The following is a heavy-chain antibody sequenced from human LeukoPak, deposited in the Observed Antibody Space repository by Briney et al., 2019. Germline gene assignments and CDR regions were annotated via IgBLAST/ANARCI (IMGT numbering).Heavy chain of an antibody. CDR3: ARDSIKGVRFLGY. J-gene: IGHJ4*02. Sequence: APVKVSCKASGYTFTGYYIHWVRQAPGQGPEWMGWINPNSGGTNYAQKFQGRVTMTRDTSISTAYMELSRLRSDDAAVYYCARDSIKGVRFLGYWGQGTLVTVSS. CDR2: INPNSGGT. D-gene: IGHD3-3*01. CDR1: GYTFTGYY. V-gene: IGHV1-2*02.